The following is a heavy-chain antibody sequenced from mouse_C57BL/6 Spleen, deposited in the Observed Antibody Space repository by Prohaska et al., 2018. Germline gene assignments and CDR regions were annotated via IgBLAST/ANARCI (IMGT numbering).Heavy chain of an antibody. CDR3: AREGYYYGSSYWYFDV. D-gene: IGHD1-1*01. CDR2: INPNNGGT. V-gene: IGHV1-26*01. Sequence: HGKSLEWIGDINPNNGGTSYNQKFKGKATLTVDKSSSTAYMELRSLTSEDSAVYYCAREGYYYGSSYWYFDVWGTGTTVTVSS. J-gene: IGHJ1*03.